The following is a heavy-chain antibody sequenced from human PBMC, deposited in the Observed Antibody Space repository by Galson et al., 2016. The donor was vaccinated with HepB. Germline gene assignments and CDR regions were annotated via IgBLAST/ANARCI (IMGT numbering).Heavy chain of an antibody. Sequence: PALVKPTQTLTLTCIFSGFSLHTSSVGVGWARQPPGKALEWLALIYWDDDKRYSPSLQSRLTITKDTSKNQVILVMTNVDPADTGTYFCAHKSLHWSTGVRLAARGDSWGQGILVTVSS. D-gene: IGHD1-1*01. CDR3: AHKSLHWSTGVRLAARGDS. J-gene: IGHJ4*02. CDR1: GFSLHTSSVG. V-gene: IGHV2-5*02. CDR2: IYWDDDK.